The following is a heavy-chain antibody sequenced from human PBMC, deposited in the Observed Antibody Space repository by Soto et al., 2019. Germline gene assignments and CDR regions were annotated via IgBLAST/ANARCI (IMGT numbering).Heavy chain of an antibody. Sequence: QVQVQQSGPGLVKPSETLSLTCTVSSGPSRSHNWGWIRQPPGRGLEWIGYVYYTGDTSYNPSLKSRVTISADTSTNHISLTLRSVTAADTAVYYCVRQGIDYRHGLVDVGGEGTRVSVSS. J-gene: IGHJ6*04. CDR2: VYYTGDT. CDR3: VRQGIDYRHGLVDV. V-gene: IGHV4-59*08. D-gene: IGHD5-12*01. CDR1: SGPSRSHN.